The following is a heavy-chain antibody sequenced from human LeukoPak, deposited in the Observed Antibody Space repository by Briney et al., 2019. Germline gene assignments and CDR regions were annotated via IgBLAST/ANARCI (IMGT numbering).Heavy chain of an antibody. CDR2: ISTGSSTI. CDR3: VRRYFAAFDI. Sequence: GGSLRLSCAASGFTFSSYSMNWVRQAPGKGLEWISYISTGSSTIYYADSVKGRFTISRDNAKNSLYLQMNSLKMEDTAVYYCVRRYFAAFDIWGQGTMVVVSS. D-gene: IGHD3-9*01. J-gene: IGHJ3*02. V-gene: IGHV3-48*01. CDR1: GFTFSSYS.